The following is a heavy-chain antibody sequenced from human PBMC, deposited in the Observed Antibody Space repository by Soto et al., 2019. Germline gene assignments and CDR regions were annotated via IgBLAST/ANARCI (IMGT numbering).Heavy chain of an antibody. CDR1: GGTFSSYA. J-gene: IGHJ3*02. D-gene: IGHD5-18*01. CDR3: ARGVYSYGYAFDI. Sequence: SVKVSCKASGGTFSSYAISWVRQAPGQGLEWMGGIIPIFGTANYAQKFKGRVTITADESTSTAYIELSSLRSEDTAVYYCARGVYSYGYAFDIWGQGTMVTVSS. V-gene: IGHV1-69*13. CDR2: IIPIFGTA.